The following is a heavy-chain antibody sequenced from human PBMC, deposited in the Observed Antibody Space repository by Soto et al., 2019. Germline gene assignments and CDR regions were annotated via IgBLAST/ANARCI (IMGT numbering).Heavy chain of an antibody. D-gene: IGHD5-18*01. Sequence: QVQLQESGPGLVKPSGTLSLTCAVSGGSISSSNWWRWVRQPPGKGLEWIGEIYHSGSTYYNMSLTIRVTISVDKSNNQFSLKLTSMTAADTAVYYCARVGYTYGHYFDYWGQGTLVTVSS. J-gene: IGHJ4*02. CDR3: ARVGYTYGHYFDY. CDR1: GGSISSSNW. CDR2: IYHSGST. V-gene: IGHV4-4*02.